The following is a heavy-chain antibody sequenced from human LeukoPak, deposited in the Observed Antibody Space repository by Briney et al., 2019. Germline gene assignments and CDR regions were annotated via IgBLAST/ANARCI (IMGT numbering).Heavy chain of an antibody. CDR2: INTNTGNP. D-gene: IGHD2-8*01. J-gene: IGHJ4*02. CDR1: GYTFTGYY. CDR3: ARDGMVYASDY. V-gene: IGHV7-4-1*02. Sequence: ASVKVSCKASGYTFTGYYMHWVRQAPGQGLEWMGWINTNTGNPTYAQGFTGRFVFSLDTSVSTAYLQISSLKAEDTAVYYCARDGMVYASDYWGQGTLVTVSS.